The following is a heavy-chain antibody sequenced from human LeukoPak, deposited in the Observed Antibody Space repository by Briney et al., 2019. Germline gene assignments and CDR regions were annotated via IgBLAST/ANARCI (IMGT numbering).Heavy chain of an antibody. J-gene: IGHJ3*02. Sequence: GASVKVSCKASEYTFTGYYMHWVRQAPGQGPEWMGWINPNSGGTNYAQKFQGRVTMTRDTSISTAYMELSRLRSDDTAVYYCARGYRYSSGWSNAFDIWGQGTMVTVSS. CDR1: EYTFTGYY. V-gene: IGHV1-2*02. CDR2: INPNSGGT. CDR3: ARGYRYSSGWSNAFDI. D-gene: IGHD6-19*01.